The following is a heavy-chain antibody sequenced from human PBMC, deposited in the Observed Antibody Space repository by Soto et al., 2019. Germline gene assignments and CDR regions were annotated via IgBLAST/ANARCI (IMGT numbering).Heavy chain of an antibody. Sequence: QVPLVQSGAEVKKPGASVKVSCKASGYTFTSYGISWVRQAPGQGLEWMGWISAYNGNTNYAQKLQGRVTMTTDTSTSTAYMELRSLRSDDTAVYYCARLSFHDSSGLYPDYWGQGTLVTVSS. CDR3: ARLSFHDSSGLYPDY. J-gene: IGHJ4*02. CDR1: GYTFTSYG. D-gene: IGHD3-22*01. CDR2: ISAYNGNT. V-gene: IGHV1-18*04.